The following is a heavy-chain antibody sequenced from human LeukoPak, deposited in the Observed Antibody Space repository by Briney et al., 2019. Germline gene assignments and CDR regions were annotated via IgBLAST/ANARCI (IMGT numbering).Heavy chain of an antibody. Sequence: PGGSLRLSCAVSGFTFSSCWMHWVRQAPGKGLVWVSRIDRDGSRINYADSVKGRFTISRDNGKNTLFLQMNSLRAEDAAVYYCVRGNDYGCPHYWGQGTLVTVSS. D-gene: IGHD3-16*01. J-gene: IGHJ4*02. V-gene: IGHV3-74*01. CDR1: GFTFSSCW. CDR3: VRGNDYGCPHY. CDR2: IDRDGSRI.